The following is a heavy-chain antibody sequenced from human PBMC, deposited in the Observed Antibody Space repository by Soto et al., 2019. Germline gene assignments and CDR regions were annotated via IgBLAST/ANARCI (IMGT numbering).Heavy chain of an antibody. V-gene: IGHV4-34*01. CDR3: ARGFMVRGTNWFDP. J-gene: IGHJ5*02. Sequence: SETLCLTCAVYGGSFSGYYWSWIRQPPGKGLEWIGEINHSGSTNYNPSLKSRVTISVDTSKNQFSLKLSSVTAADTAVYYCARGFMVRGTNWFDPWGQGTLVTVSS. CDR2: INHSGST. D-gene: IGHD3-10*01. CDR1: GGSFSGYY.